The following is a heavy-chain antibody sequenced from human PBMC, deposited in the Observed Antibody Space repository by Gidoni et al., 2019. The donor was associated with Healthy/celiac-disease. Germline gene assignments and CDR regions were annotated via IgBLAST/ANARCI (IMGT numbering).Heavy chain of an antibody. J-gene: IGHJ6*02. CDR1: GGTFSSYA. CDR3: ARAPGVQGVPGDYYYYGMDV. CDR2: IIPIFGTA. V-gene: IGHV1-69*06. Sequence: QVQLVQSGAEVKKPGSSVKVSCKASGGTFSSYAISWVRQAPGQGLEWMGGIIPIFGTANYAQKFQGRVTITADKSTSTAYMELSSLRSEDTAVYYCARAPGVQGVPGDYYYYGMDVWGQGTTVTVSS. D-gene: IGHD3-10*01.